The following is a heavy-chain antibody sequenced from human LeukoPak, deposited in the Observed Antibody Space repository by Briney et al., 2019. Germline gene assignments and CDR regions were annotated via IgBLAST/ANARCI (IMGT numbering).Heavy chain of an antibody. V-gene: IGHV1-18*04. Sequence: ASVKVSCKASGYTFTNYGISWVRQAPGQGLEWMGWISGYNGNTNYAQKVQGRVTMTTDTSTSTAYMKLRSLRSDDTAVYYCARVETMVRGGYDYYYYGMDVWGKGTTVTVSA. J-gene: IGHJ6*04. D-gene: IGHD3-10*01. CDR2: ISGYNGNT. CDR3: ARVETMVRGGYDYYYYGMDV. CDR1: GYTFTNYG.